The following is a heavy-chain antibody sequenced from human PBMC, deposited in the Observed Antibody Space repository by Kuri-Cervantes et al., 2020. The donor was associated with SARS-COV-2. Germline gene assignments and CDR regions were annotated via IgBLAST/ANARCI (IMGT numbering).Heavy chain of an antibody. D-gene: IGHD3-10*01. CDR2: IYYSGST. V-gene: IGHV4-39*01. CDR3: ARHAHYYGSGSYPRW. J-gene: IGHJ4*02. Sequence: GSLRLSCTVSGGSISSSSYYWGWIRQPPGKGLEWIGYIYYSGSTNYNPSLKSRVTVSVDTSKNQFSLKLSSVTAADTAVYYCARHAHYYGSGSYPRWWGQGTLVTDSS. CDR1: GGSISSSSYY.